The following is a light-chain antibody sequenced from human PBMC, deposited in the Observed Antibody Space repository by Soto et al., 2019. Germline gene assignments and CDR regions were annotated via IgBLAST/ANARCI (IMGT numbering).Light chain of an antibody. CDR2: DAS. CDR3: QQSHSYPFT. J-gene: IGKJ4*01. Sequence: AIQLTQSPSSLSASVGDRVIINCRANQGINSGLVWYQQKPGRPPKLLVYDASSLEGGVPSRFIGSRYGTDFTLTIGSLQPEDFATYYCQQSHSYPFTFGGGTRVEMK. V-gene: IGKV1-13*02. CDR1: QGINSG.